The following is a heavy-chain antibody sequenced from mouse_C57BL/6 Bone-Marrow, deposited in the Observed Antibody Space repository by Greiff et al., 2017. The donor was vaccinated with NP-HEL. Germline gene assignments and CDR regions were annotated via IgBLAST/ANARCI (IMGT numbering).Heavy chain of an antibody. Sequence: QVQLKQPGAELVKPGASVKVSCKASGYTFTSYWMHWVKQRPGQGLEWIGRIHPSDSDTNYNQKFKGKATLTVDKSSSTAYMQLSSLTSEDSAVFYFAINHPSTVVATGYWGQGTSVTVSS. CDR3: AINHPSTVVATGY. CDR2: IHPSDSDT. J-gene: IGHJ4*01. D-gene: IGHD1-1*01. V-gene: IGHV1-74*01. CDR1: GYTFTSYW.